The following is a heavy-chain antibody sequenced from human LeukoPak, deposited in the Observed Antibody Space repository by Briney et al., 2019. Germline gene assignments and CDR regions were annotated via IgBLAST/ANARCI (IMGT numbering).Heavy chain of an antibody. J-gene: IGHJ4*02. CDR1: VGSISSYY. V-gene: IGHV4-59*08. D-gene: IGHD5-18*01. CDR3: ASYTYSYGFDY. Sequence: PSETLSLTCTVSVGSISSYYWSLIRQPPGKGLEWIGYIYYSGSTNYNPSLKSRVTISVDTSKNQFSLKLSSVTAADTAVYYCASYTYSYGFDYWGQGTLVTVSS. CDR2: IYYSGST.